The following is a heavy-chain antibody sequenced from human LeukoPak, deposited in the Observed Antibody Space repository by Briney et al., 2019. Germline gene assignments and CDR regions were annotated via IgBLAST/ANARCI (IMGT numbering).Heavy chain of an antibody. J-gene: IGHJ4*02. D-gene: IGHD3-3*01. CDR2: IDHRGTA. Sequence: SETLSLTCAVYGASYNAYYWTWIRQPPGKGLEWIGDIDHRGTATYNPSLKSRLTISADASKNQFSLKLNSVTDADTAVYYCAVGIAILGVAASFDSWGQGNLVIVSS. V-gene: IGHV4-34*01. CDR3: AVGIAILGVAASFDS. CDR1: GASYNAYY.